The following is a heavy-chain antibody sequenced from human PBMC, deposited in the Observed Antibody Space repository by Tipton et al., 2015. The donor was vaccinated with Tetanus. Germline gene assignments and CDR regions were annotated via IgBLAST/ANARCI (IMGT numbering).Heavy chain of an antibody. J-gene: IGHJ1*01. CDR3: ARTSGYLYSSY. V-gene: IGHV4-59*01. CDR2: IDYIGTT. Sequence: TLSLTCTVSGGSISTYHWHWIRQFPGKGLEWIGYIDYIGTTKYNPSLKSRVAMSVDTSKNQLSLKLSSVTSAGTAVYYCARTSGYLYSSYWCQCTLVTVSS. CDR1: GGSISTYH. D-gene: IGHD3-3*01.